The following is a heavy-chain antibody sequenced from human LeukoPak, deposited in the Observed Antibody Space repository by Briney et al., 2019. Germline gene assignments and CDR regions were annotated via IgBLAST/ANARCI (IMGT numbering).Heavy chain of an antibody. D-gene: IGHD3-22*01. CDR2: IIPIFGTA. V-gene: IGHV1-69*05. Sequence: ASVKVSCKASGGTFSSYAFSWVRQAPGQGLEWMGGIIPIFGTANYAQKFQGRVTITTDESTSTAYMELSSLRSEDTAVYYCARARSPSSGYLLRDHNWFDPWGQGTLVTVSS. CDR1: GGTFSSYA. CDR3: ARARSPSSGYLLRDHNWFDP. J-gene: IGHJ5*02.